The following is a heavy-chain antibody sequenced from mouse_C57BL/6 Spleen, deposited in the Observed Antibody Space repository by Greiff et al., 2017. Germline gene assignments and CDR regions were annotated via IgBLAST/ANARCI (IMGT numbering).Heavy chain of an antibody. CDR3: ARGGGYDYDWYFDV. J-gene: IGHJ1*03. CDR2: IIYDGSST. D-gene: IGHD2-4*01. CDR1: GFTFSAYY. Sequence: EVQRVESEGGLVQPGSSMKLSCTASGFTFSAYYMAWVRRVPEKGLDWVENIIYDGSSTYYLDSLKSRFIISRDNAKNILYLQMSSLKSEDTATYYCARGGGYDYDWYFDVWGTGTTVTVSS. V-gene: IGHV5-16*01.